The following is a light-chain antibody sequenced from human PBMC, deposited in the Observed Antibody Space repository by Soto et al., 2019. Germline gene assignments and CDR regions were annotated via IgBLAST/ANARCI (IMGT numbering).Light chain of an antibody. V-gene: IGKV4-1*01. CDR2: WAS. J-gene: IGKJ4*01. Sequence: DIVMTQSPDSLAVSLGERATINCKPSQSVLYNSNNKHYLAWYQHKPGQPPRLLIYWASTRESGVPDRFSGSGFGRDFTLTISSLPAEDGAVYYCQQYYSTPLTFGGGTKVEIK. CDR3: QQYYSTPLT. CDR1: QSVLYNSNNKHY.